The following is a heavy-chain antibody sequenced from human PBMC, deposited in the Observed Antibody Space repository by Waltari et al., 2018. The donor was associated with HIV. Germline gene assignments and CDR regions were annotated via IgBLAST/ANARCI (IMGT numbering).Heavy chain of an antibody. CDR3: ARVTTVTGDSYFYYGMDV. Sequence: QVQLVQSGAEVRKPGASVQVSCKASGYTFTGYYLHWVRQAPGQGLEWMGRINPNSGGTNYAQKFQARVTMTRDTSIGAAYMELSSLRPNDTAVYYCARVTTVTGDSYFYYGMDVWGQGTTVTVSS. D-gene: IGHD4-17*01. CDR1: GYTFTGYY. V-gene: IGHV1-2*06. J-gene: IGHJ6*02. CDR2: INPNSGGT.